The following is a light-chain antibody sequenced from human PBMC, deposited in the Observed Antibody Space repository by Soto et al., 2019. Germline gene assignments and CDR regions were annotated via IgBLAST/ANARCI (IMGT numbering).Light chain of an antibody. Sequence: EIVMTQSPAPLSVSPGERATLFCRASQNINNNLAWYQQKPGQAPRLLIYGASTRATGVPARFSGSGSGTDFTLTISRLEPEDVAVYYCQQYGSSLWTLGQGTKVDIK. J-gene: IGKJ1*01. CDR3: QQYGSSLWT. CDR1: QNINNN. CDR2: GAS. V-gene: IGKV3-15*01.